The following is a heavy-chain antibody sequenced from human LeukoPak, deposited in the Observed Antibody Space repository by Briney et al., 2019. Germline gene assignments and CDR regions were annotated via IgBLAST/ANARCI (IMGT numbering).Heavy chain of an antibody. Sequence: GGSLRLSCAASGFTFSSYEMNWVRQAPGKGLEWVSYISSSGSTIYYADSVKGRFTISRDNAKNSLYLQMNSLRAEDTAVYYCARAMTTVTPFDYWGQGTLVTVSS. D-gene: IGHD4-11*01. J-gene: IGHJ4*02. CDR1: GFTFSSYE. CDR2: ISSSGSTI. V-gene: IGHV3-48*03. CDR3: ARAMTTVTPFDY.